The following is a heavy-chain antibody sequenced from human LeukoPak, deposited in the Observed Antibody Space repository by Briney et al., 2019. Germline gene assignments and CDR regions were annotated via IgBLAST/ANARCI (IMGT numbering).Heavy chain of an antibody. Sequence: PGGSLRLSCATSGFTLSSYGMHWVRQAPGKGLDWVAIIAHDGVNKYYTDSVKGRFTISGDNSGNTLFLQMNSLRPEDTAVYYCARDWGASGWYNWFDPWGQGTLVTVSS. CDR3: ARDWGASGWYNWFDP. D-gene: IGHD6-19*01. CDR1: GFTLSSYG. J-gene: IGHJ5*02. V-gene: IGHV3-30*03. CDR2: IAHDGVNK.